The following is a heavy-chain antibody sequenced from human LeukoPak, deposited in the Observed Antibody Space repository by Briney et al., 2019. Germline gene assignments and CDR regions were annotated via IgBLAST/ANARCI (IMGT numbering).Heavy chain of an antibody. CDR1: GGSISSYY. CDR3: ASAPLMGYNNSPNRGNDAFDI. CDR2: ISGSGGST. J-gene: IGHJ3*02. D-gene: IGHD3-9*01. Sequence: PSETLSLTCTVSGGSISSYYWSWIRQPPGKGLEWVSAISGSGGSTYYADSVKGRFTISRDNAKNSLYLQMNSLRAEDTAVYYCASAPLMGYNNSPNRGNDAFDIWGQGTMVTVSS. V-gene: IGHV3-11*04.